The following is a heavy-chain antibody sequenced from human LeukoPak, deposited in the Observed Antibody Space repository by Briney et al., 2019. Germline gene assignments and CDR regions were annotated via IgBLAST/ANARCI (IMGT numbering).Heavy chain of an antibody. CDR1: GGSFSGYY. J-gene: IGHJ4*02. V-gene: IGHV4-34*01. D-gene: IGHD3-16*02. CDR3: ARGGITFGGVIVIGYFDY. CDR2: INHSGST. Sequence: SETLSLTCAVYGGSFSGYYWSWIRQSPGKGLEWIGEINHSGSTNYNPSLKSRVTISVDTSKNQFSLKLSSVTAADTAVYYCARGGITFGGVIVIGYFDYGGQGTLVTVSS.